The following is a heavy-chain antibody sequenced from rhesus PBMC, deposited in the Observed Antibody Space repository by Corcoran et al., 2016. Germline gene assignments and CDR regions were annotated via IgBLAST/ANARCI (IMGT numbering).Heavy chain of an antibody. Sequence: EVQLVQSGAEVKRPGESLKISCKTSGYSFTSYWISWARQMPGKGLEGRWAIAPRASAPSYSPSFHGQVTISADKSISTAYLQWSSLKASDTATYYCAKSVGDYWGQGVLVTVSS. J-gene: IGHJ4*01. CDR2: IAPRASAP. D-gene: IGHD1-44*01. CDR3: AKSVGDY. V-gene: IGHV5-20*02. CDR1: GYSFTSYW.